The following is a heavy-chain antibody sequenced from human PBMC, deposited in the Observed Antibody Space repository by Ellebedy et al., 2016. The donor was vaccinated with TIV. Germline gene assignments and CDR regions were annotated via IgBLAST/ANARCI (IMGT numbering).Heavy chain of an antibody. V-gene: IGHV3-23*01. CDR1: GFTFSSYA. Sequence: GESLKISCAASGFTFSSYAMSWVRQAPGKGLEWVSGIFGSGGGISYADSVKGRFTISRDDSKNTLSLQMSSLRSEDTAVYYCAKETTELTATTVYWGQGTLVTVSS. CDR3: AKETTELTATTVY. D-gene: IGHD1-1*01. J-gene: IGHJ4*02. CDR2: IFGSGGGI.